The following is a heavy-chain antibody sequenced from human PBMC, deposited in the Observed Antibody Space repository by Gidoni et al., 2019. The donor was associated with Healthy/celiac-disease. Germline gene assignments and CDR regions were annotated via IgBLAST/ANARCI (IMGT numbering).Heavy chain of an antibody. CDR1: GYSISSGYY. J-gene: IGHJ4*02. V-gene: IGHV4-38-2*02. D-gene: IGHD3-22*01. CDR2: IYHSGST. CDR3: ARDYYYDSSGYYPFDY. Sequence: SGYSISSGYYWGWIRQPPGKGLEWIGSIYHSGSTYYNPSLKSRVTISVDTSKNQFSLKLSSVTAADTAVYYCARDYYYDSSGYYPFDYWGQGTLVTVSS.